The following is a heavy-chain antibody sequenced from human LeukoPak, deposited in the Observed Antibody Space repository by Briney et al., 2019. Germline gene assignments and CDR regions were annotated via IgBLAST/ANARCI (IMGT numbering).Heavy chain of an antibody. D-gene: IGHD6-6*01. J-gene: IGHJ3*02. CDR1: GFMFDDYA. CDR3: TKDKSARSSYGDAFDI. CDR2: VGWHGGSI. Sequence: GRSLRLSCVASGFMFDDYAIHWVRQVPGKGLEWVSGVGWHGGSIGYADSVKGRFTVSRDNVKRSLYLQMNSLRPEDTAFYYCTKDKSARSSYGDAFDIWGQGTVVTVSS. V-gene: IGHV3-9*01.